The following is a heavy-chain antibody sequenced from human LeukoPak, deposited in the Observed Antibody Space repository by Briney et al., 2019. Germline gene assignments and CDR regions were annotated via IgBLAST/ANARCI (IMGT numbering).Heavy chain of an antibody. Sequence: SETLSLTCAVSGYSISGGYYWGWIRQPPGKGLEWIGNILHSGISHYNPSLSSRLTMSVDTSKNQFSLNLRSVTAADTAVYYCVRTTYNYDTSGHLGFDHWGQGTLLTVSS. CDR2: ILHSGIS. CDR1: GYSISGGYY. D-gene: IGHD3-22*01. CDR3: VRTTYNYDTSGHLGFDH. V-gene: IGHV4-38-2*01. J-gene: IGHJ4*02.